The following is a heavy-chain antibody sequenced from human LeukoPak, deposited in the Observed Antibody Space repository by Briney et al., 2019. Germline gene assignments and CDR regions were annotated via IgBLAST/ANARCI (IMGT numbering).Heavy chain of an antibody. CDR3: ASDDSSGYYYEYGAFDI. Sequence: GGSLRLSCAASGFTFSSYAMHWVRQAPGKGLEWVAVISYDGSNKYYADSVKGRFTISRDNSKNTLYLQMNSLRAEDTAVYYCASDDSSGYYYEYGAFDIWGQGTMVTVSS. CDR1: GFTFSSYA. D-gene: IGHD3-22*01. CDR2: ISYDGSNK. V-gene: IGHV3-30-3*01. J-gene: IGHJ3*02.